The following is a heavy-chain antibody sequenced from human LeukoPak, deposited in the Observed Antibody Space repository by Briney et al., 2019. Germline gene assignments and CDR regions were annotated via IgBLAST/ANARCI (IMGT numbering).Heavy chain of an antibody. Sequence: SETLSLTCTVSGGSLSSYYWSWIRQPPGKGLEWIGYIYYSGSTNYNPSLKSRVTISVDTSKNQFSLKLSSVTAADTAVYYCAGQENYYYGSWGNWFDPWGQGTLVTVSS. D-gene: IGHD3-10*01. V-gene: IGHV4-59*08. CDR2: IYYSGST. J-gene: IGHJ5*02. CDR3: AGQENYYYGSWGNWFDP. CDR1: GGSLSSYY.